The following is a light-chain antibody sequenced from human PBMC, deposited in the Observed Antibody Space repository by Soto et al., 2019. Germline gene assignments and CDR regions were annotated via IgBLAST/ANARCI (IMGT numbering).Light chain of an antibody. V-gene: IGLV2-8*01. CDR2: EVS. Sequence: QSALTQPPSASGSPGQSVAISCTGTSSDVGGYSYVSWYQQHPGKAPKLMIYEVSKRPSGVPDRFSGSKSGNTASLTVSGLQAEDEADYYCSSFAGSNNFPYVFGTGTKVTV. J-gene: IGLJ1*01. CDR3: SSFAGSNNFPYV. CDR1: SSDVGGYSY.